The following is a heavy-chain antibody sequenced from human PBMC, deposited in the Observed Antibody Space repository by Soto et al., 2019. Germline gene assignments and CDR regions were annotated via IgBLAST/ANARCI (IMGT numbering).Heavy chain of an antibody. CDR1: GGSISSYY. J-gene: IGHJ4*02. Sequence: KPSETLSLTCTVSGGSISSYYWSWIRQPPGKGLEWIGYIYYSGSTNYNPSLKSRVTISVDTSKNQFSLKLSSVTAADTAVYYCARVSSSWYFDYWGQGTLVTVSS. D-gene: IGHD6-13*01. V-gene: IGHV4-59*01. CDR2: IYYSGST. CDR3: ARVSSSWYFDY.